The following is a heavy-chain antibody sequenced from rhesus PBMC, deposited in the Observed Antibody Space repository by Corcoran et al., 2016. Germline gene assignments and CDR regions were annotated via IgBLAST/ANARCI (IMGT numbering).Heavy chain of an antibody. D-gene: IGHD4-17*01. J-gene: IGHJ4*01. V-gene: IGHV4-173*01. CDR2: ISGGGGNT. CDR3: ARDRVKGGGFDY. Sequence: QVQLQESGPGLVKPSETLSLTCAVSGGSISSHYWSWIRQTPGKGLEWIGGISGGGGNTDTNPSVKRRVSSSTDTSKNQFALKLSSVTAADTAVYYCARDRVKGGGFDYWGQGVLVTVSS. CDR1: GGSISSHY.